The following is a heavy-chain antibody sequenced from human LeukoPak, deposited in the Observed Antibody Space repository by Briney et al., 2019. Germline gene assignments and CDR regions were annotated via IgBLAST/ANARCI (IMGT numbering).Heavy chain of an antibody. CDR2: IYSGDSDT. CDR1: GYRFTSYW. CDR3: ARLAGNNWLDP. V-gene: IGHV5-51*01. Sequence: GESLKISWKGSGYRFTSYWNGRVRQMPGKGLELMGIIYSGDSDTKYSPSLQGQVTMSVDTSINTAYLEWSSLKASDSAIYYCARLAGNNWLDPWGQGTLVTVSS. J-gene: IGHJ5*02.